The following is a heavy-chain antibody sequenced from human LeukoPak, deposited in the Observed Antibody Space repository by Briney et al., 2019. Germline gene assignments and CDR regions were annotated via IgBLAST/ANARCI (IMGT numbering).Heavy chain of an antibody. V-gene: IGHV3-30*02. CDR1: GFTFSSYG. Sequence: PGGSLRLSCAASGFTFSSYGMHWVRQAPGKGLEWVAFIRYDGSNKYYADSVKGRFTISRDNSKNTLYLQMNSLRAEDTAVYYCAKSAEGSGSYYPGYFDYWGQGTLVTVSS. CDR2: IRYDGSNK. J-gene: IGHJ4*02. CDR3: AKSAEGSGSYYPGYFDY. D-gene: IGHD3-10*01.